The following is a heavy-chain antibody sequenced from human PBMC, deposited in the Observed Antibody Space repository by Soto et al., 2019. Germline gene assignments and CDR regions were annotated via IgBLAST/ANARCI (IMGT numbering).Heavy chain of an antibody. CDR2: ISGGGSGA. J-gene: IGHJ4*02. CDR1: GFTFSDHA. D-gene: IGHD2-15*01. Sequence: EVQLLESGGGLVQPGGSLRLSCTASGFTFSDHAMTWVRQAPGKGLEWVSGISGGGSGAYYADSVKGRFTVSRANSKNTLFLQMDSLRAEDTAVYYCAIDLWWYTHWGQGTVVSFSS. V-gene: IGHV3-23*01. CDR3: AIDLWWYTH.